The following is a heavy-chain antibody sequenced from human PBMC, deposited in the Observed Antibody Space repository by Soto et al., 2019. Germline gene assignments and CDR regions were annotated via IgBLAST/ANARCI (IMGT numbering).Heavy chain of an antibody. CDR1: GFTFHDFT. D-gene: IGHD5-12*01. Sequence: GGSLRLSCAASGFTFHDFTMHWVRQAPGKGLEWVSLISWDGATAYYADSVKGRFTVSRDNNKNSVYLQMNSLRVEDTALYYCVKDGPSGRWLEFYFDFRGQGTQVTVSS. CDR2: ISWDGATA. J-gene: IGHJ4*02. CDR3: VKDGPSGRWLEFYFDF. V-gene: IGHV3-43*01.